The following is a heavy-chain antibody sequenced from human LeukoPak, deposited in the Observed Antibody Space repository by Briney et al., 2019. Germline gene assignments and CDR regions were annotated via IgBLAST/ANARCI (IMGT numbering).Heavy chain of an antibody. CDR1: GFTFSNYA. J-gene: IGHJ4*02. CDR2: ITGSGGDA. V-gene: IGHV3-23*01. D-gene: IGHD2-15*01. Sequence: PGGSLRLSCAASGFTFSNYAMNWVRQAPGKGLEWVSSITGSGGDAYYADSVKGRFTISRDNSKNTPDLQMNSLRAEDTAVYYCAKGLKGCSGSSCYYFLDFWGQGALITVSS. CDR3: AKGLKGCSGSSCYYFLDF.